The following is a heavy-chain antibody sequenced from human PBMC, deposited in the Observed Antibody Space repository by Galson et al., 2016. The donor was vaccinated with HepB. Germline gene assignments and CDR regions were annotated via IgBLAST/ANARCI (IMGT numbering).Heavy chain of an antibody. CDR1: GFSVSGHA. Sequence: SLRLSCAASGFSVSGHAMSWVRQGPGKGLDWVSGISGSGGITYYGDSVEGRFTISRDDSKNTLFLQMNSLRAEDTAVYYCAKGRSYSNGFYYFDNWGRGTLVTVSS. D-gene: IGHD6-19*01. CDR2: ISGSGGIT. J-gene: IGHJ4*02. CDR3: AKGRSYSNGFYYFDN. V-gene: IGHV3-23*01.